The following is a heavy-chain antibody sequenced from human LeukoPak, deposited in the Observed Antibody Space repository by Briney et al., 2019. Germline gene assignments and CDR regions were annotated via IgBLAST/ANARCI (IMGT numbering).Heavy chain of an antibody. CDR1: GFTFSSYE. CDR2: ISSSGSTI. V-gene: IGHV3-48*03. CDR3: AELGITMIGGV. Sequence: GGSLRHSCAASGFTFSSYEMNWVRQAPGKGLEWVSYISSSGSTIYYADPVKGRFTISRDNAKNSLYLQMNSLRAEDTAVYYCAELGITMIGGVWGKGTTVTISS. J-gene: IGHJ6*04. D-gene: IGHD3-10*02.